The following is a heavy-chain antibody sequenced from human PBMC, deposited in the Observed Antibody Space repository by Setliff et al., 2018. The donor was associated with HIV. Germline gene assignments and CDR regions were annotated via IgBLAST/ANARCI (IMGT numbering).Heavy chain of an antibody. D-gene: IGHD3-22*01. CDR2: IYHSGST. V-gene: IGHV4-38-2*01. CDR3: ASVSRDDSSGYFPMLGAFDI. CDR1: GYSISSGYY. Sequence: SETLSLTCAVSGYSISSGYYWGWIRQPPGKGLEWIGSIYHSGSTYYNPSLKSRVTISVDTSKNQFSLKLSSVTAADTAVYYCASVSRDDSSGYFPMLGAFDIWGQGTMVTVSS. J-gene: IGHJ3*02.